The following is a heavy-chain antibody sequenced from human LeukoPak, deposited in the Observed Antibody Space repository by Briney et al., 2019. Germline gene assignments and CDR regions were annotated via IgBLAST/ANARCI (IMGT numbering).Heavy chain of an antibody. D-gene: IGHD2-15*01. Sequence: GGSLRLSCAASGFTFSTYAMNWVRQAPGKGLEWVSTVSGSGGSTYYAESVKGRFTISRDNSKDTLFLDMNTLRGDDTAVYYCASTHTLDRVFDYWGQGTLVTVSS. CDR2: VSGSGGST. CDR3: ASTHTLDRVFDY. V-gene: IGHV3-23*01. CDR1: GFTFSTYA. J-gene: IGHJ4*02.